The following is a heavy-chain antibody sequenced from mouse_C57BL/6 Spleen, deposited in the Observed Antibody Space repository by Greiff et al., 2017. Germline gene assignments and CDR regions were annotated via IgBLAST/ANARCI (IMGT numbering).Heavy chain of an antibody. V-gene: IGHV1-64*01. CDR2: IPPNSGST. Sequence: QVQLQQPVAELVKPGASVKLSCTASGYTFTSYWMHWVKQRPGQGLEWIGMIPPNSGSTTYNEKFNSKATLTVAKSSSTAYMQLSSLTSEDPAVYDCARSKRAQATWFAYWGQGTLGTVSA. D-gene: IGHD3-2*02. CDR3: ARSKRAQATWFAY. CDR1: GYTFTSYW. J-gene: IGHJ3*01.